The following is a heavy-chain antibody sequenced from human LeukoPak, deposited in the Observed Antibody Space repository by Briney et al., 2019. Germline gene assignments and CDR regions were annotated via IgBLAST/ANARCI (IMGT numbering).Heavy chain of an antibody. Sequence: PGGSLRLSCAASGFTFSGSAMHWVRQASGKGLEWVGRIRSKANSYATAYAASVKGRFTISRDDSKNTAYLQMNSLKTEDTAVYYCTDAPDSNGDYALDAFDIWGQGTMVTVSS. V-gene: IGHV3-73*01. J-gene: IGHJ3*02. CDR2: IRSKANSYAT. D-gene: IGHD4-17*01. CDR3: TDAPDSNGDYALDAFDI. CDR1: GFTFSGSA.